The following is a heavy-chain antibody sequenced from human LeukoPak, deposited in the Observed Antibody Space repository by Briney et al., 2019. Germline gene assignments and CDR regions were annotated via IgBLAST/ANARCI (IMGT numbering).Heavy chain of an antibody. CDR3: ARDLGSRPAAIGYCYYHMDV. CDR1: GFIFDDYG. CDR2: ISWNSGRI. Sequence: PGRSLRLSCAVSGFIFDDYGMHWVRQAPGKGLEWDSGISWNSGRIDYADSVKGRFSISRDNVKNSLYLQMNSLRVEDTALYYCARDLGSRPAAIGYCYYHMDVWGQGTTVTVSS. J-gene: IGHJ6*02. D-gene: IGHD2-2*02. V-gene: IGHV3-9*01.